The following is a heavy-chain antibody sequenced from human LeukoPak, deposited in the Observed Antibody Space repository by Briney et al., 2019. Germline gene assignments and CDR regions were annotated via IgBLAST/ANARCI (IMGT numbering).Heavy chain of an antibody. J-gene: IGHJ4*02. V-gene: IGHV4-39*07. CDR1: GDSSSSSIYY. CDR2: IDYSGTT. Sequence: PAETLSLTCAVSGDSSSSSIYYWGWIRQPPGKGLEWIGSIDYSGTTYYNPSLKSRATLSVDTSKKQFSLKLSSVTAADTAVYYCAREYTLYRSGWSLDYWGQGTVVTVSS. CDR3: AREYTLYRSGWSLDY. D-gene: IGHD6-19*01.